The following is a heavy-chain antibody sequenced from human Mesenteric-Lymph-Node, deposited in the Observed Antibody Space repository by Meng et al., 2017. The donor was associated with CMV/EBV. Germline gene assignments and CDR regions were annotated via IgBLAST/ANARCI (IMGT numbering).Heavy chain of an antibody. V-gene: IGHV3-23*01. Sequence: GESLKISCAASGFTFSSYAMSWVRQAPGKGLEWVSAISGSGGSTYYADSVKGRFTISRDNSKNMLYLHMNSLRVEDTAVYYCARETPGYFDYWGQGTVVTVSS. CDR1: GFTFSSYA. CDR2: ISGSGGST. J-gene: IGHJ4*02. CDR3: ARETPGYFDY. D-gene: IGHD6-13*01.